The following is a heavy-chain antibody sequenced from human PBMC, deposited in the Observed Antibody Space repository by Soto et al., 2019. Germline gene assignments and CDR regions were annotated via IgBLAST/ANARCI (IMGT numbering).Heavy chain of an antibody. CDR1: GYTFITYA. Sequence: QVQLVQSGAEMKKPGASVRVSCKASGYTFITYAFSWVRQAPVQVLDGIGWISGHNGNTKYAQKFQGRVTVTTDTSTTTAYMELRRLRSYDTAVYYCARDTAVAFDYWGQGTLVTVSS. J-gene: IGHJ4*02. D-gene: IGHD2-15*01. CDR2: ISGHNGNT. CDR3: ARDTAVAFDY. V-gene: IGHV1-18*01.